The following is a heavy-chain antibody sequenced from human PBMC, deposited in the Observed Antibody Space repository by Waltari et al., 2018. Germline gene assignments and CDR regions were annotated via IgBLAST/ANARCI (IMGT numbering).Heavy chain of an antibody. V-gene: IGHV4-4*02. CDR2: ISPSGSA. CDR1: GASITSSKW. CDR3: ARYFVPLEVPTAYFDF. J-gene: IGHJ4*02. D-gene: IGHD2-2*01. Sequence: VHLQESGPRLVKPSGTLSLTCAVSGASITSSKWLSWVRQTPGKGLEWIGEISPSGSANYNPSLKSRVTMSLDKSKNHFSLNLTSVTAADTAVYYCARYFVPLEVPTAYFDFWGQGTLVTVSS.